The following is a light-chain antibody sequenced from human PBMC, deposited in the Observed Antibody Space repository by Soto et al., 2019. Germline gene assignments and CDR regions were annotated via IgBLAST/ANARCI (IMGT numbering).Light chain of an antibody. CDR2: EGS. CDR1: SSDVGSYNL. CDR3: CSYAGSSTVV. V-gene: IGLV2-23*01. Sequence: QPVLTQPASVSGSPGQSITISCTGTSSDVGSYNLVSWYQQHPGKAPKLMIYEGSKRPSGVSNRFSGSKSGNTASLTISGLQAEDEADYYCCSYAGSSTVVFGGGTKLDRP. J-gene: IGLJ2*01.